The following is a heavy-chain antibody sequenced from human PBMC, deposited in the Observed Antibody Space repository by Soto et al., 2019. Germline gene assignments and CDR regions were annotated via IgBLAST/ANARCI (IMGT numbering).Heavy chain of an antibody. CDR3: AKAQGHCSGDSCYSSLDY. CDR2: ISGRGSST. CDR1: GITFGSRA. D-gene: IGHD2-15*01. Sequence: EVQLLESGGDLIQPGGSLRLSCVASGITFGSRAMSWVRQAPGEGLEWVSTISGRGSSTFYADSVKGRFTISRDHSNNTLYVQMSSLRVEDTAVYYCAKAQGHCSGDSCYSSLDYWGQGTLVTVSS. V-gene: IGHV3-23*01. J-gene: IGHJ4*02.